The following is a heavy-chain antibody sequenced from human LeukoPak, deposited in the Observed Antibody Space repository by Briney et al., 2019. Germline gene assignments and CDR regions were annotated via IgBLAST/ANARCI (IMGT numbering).Heavy chain of an antibody. CDR1: GFTFSSYG. D-gene: IGHD5-24*01. CDR3: AKGVRDGYNAVGY. CDR2: ISGSGGST. V-gene: IGHV3-23*01. Sequence: GGSLRLSCAASGFTFSSYGMSWVRQAPGKGLEWVSAISGSGGSTYYADTVKGRFTISRDNSKNTLYLQMNSLRAEDTAVYYCAKGVRDGYNAVGYWGQGTLVTVSS. J-gene: IGHJ4*02.